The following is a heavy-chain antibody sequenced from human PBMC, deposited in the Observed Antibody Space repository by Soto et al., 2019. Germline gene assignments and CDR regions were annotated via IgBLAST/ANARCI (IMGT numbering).Heavy chain of an antibody. CDR3: TRTLGARFDY. CDR2: INPSVGST. J-gene: IGHJ4*02. D-gene: IGHD1-26*01. Sequence: QVQLVQSGAEVKKPGASVKVSCKASGYTFTSQNMHWVRQAPGQGLEWMGVINPSVGSTTYAQKFQGRVTMTRDTSTRTVYMEVSSLRSEDTAVYYCTRTLGARFDYWGQGTLVTVSS. CDR1: GYTFTSQN. V-gene: IGHV1-46*03.